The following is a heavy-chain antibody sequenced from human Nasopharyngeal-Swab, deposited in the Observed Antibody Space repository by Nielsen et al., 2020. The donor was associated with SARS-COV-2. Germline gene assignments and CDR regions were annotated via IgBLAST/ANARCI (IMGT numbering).Heavy chain of an antibody. CDR1: GFTFNSYC. D-gene: IGHD1-26*01. CDR2: INTAATST. CDR3: TRAGYSGSYGEFDS. Sequence: ESLQISCAASGFTFNSYCMNWVRQAPGKGLVWVSRINTAATSTSYADSVKGRFTIFRDNAKNMVFVQMHSLTAEDTAIYYCTRAGYSGSYGEFDSCGQGTLISVSS. J-gene: IGHJ4*02. V-gene: IGHV3-74*01.